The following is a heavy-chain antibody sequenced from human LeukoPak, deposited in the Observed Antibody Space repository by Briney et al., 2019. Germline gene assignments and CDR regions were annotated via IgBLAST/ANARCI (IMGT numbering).Heavy chain of an antibody. J-gene: IGHJ2*01. CDR1: GGTFSSYA. D-gene: IGHD2-21*02. Sequence: GASVKVSCKASGGTFSSYAISWVRQAPGQGLEWMGRIIPIFGTANYAQKFQGRVTITTDESTSTAYMELSSLRSEDTAVYCCARVVVTAIDYWYFDLWGRGTLVTVSS. V-gene: IGHV1-69*05. CDR2: IIPIFGTA. CDR3: ARVVVTAIDYWYFDL.